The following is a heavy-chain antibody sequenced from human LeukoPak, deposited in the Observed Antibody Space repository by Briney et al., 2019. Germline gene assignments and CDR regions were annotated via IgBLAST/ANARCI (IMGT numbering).Heavy chain of an antibody. CDR1: GGSISSNSFY. CDR2: INHSGST. J-gene: IGHJ4*02. CDR3: ARGRSRYCSGGSCYAIDY. D-gene: IGHD2-15*01. Sequence: SETLSLTCSVSGGSISSNSFYWSWIRQPPGKGLEWIGEINHSGSTNYNPSLKSRVTISVDTSKNQFSLKLSSVTAADTAVYYCARGRSRYCSGGSCYAIDYWGQGTLVTVSS. V-gene: IGHV4-39*07.